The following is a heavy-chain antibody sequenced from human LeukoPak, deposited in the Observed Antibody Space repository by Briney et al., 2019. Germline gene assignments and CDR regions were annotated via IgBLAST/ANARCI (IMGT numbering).Heavy chain of an antibody. CDR1: GYSISSGYD. J-gene: IGHJ4*02. CDR3: ARIGGRECSGGSCYPDY. D-gene: IGHD2-15*01. Sequence: PSETLSLTCNVSGYSISSGYDWGWVRQPPGKGLEWIGSMRHSGYSFYNPSLKSRVIISMNTARNQFSLKLRSLIVADTAVYYCARIGGRECSGGSCYPDYWGQGTLVTVSS. CDR2: MRHSGYS. V-gene: IGHV4-38-2*02.